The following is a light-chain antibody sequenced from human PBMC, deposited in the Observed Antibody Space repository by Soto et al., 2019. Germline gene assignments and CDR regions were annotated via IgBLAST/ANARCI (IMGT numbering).Light chain of an antibody. CDR3: QQYSTYPWT. V-gene: IGKV1-5*03. J-gene: IGKJ1*01. CDR1: QTISTL. CDR2: KAS. Sequence: DIQMTQSPSTLSASVGDRVTITCRASQTISTLLAWYQQRPGKAPNLLIYKASSLESGVPSRFSCSGSGTEFTLTISILQPDDFATYFCQQYSTYPWTFGQATKVEVK.